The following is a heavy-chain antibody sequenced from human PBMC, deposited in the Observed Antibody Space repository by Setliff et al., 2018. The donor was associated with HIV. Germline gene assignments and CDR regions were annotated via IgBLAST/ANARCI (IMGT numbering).Heavy chain of an antibody. Sequence: PSETLSLTCDVYGGSFSGYYWSWIRQPPGKGLEWIGEINHSGSTNYNMSLWSRVTISLDASRNQFSLELISVTAADTAVYYCAGGPGTTSIDYWAQGTLVTVSS. V-gene: IGHV4-34*01. J-gene: IGHJ4*02. CDR3: AGGPGTTSIDY. CDR2: INHSGST. D-gene: IGHD1-26*01. CDR1: GGSFSGYY.